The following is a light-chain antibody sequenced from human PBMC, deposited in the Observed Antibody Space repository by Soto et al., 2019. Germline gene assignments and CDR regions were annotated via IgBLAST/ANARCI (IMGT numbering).Light chain of an antibody. CDR3: GTWDSSLSVWV. V-gene: IGLV1-51*01. CDR2: DNS. J-gene: IGLJ3*02. CDR1: SSNIGNNY. Sequence: QSVLTQPPSVSAAPGQKVTISCSGSSSNIGNNYVSWYQQLPGTAPKLLIYDNSMRPSRIPDRFSGSKSGTSATLGITGLQTGDEAEYYCGTWDSSLSVWVFGGGTKLTVL.